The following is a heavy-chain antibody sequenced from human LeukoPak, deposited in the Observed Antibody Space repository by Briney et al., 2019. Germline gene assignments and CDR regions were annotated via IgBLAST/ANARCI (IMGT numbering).Heavy chain of an antibody. CDR2: IRYDGSNK. J-gene: IGHJ4*02. CDR3: AKNPASSGWYSIDY. Sequence: PGGSLRLSCAASGFIFKNYDMHWVRQAPGKGLEWGAFIRYDGSNKYYADSVKDRFTISRDNSKNTLYLQMNSLRAEDTAVYYCAKNPASSGWYSIDYWGQGTLVTVSS. D-gene: IGHD6-19*01. V-gene: IGHV3-30*02. CDR1: GFIFKNYD.